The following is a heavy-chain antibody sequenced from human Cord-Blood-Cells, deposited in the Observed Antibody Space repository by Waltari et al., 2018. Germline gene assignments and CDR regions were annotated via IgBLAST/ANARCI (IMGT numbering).Heavy chain of an antibody. CDR1: GFTVSSNY. CDR3: ARESGSYYYFDY. V-gene: IGHV3-53*04. D-gene: IGHD1-26*01. Sequence: VQLVESGGGLVQHGGTLRLSCAVSGFTVSSNYISGVRQAPGKGLEWVSVIYSGESTYYADSGKGRFTISRHNSKNTLYLQMNSLRAEDTAVYYCARESGSYYYFDYWGQGTLVTVSS. CDR2: IYSGEST. J-gene: IGHJ4*02.